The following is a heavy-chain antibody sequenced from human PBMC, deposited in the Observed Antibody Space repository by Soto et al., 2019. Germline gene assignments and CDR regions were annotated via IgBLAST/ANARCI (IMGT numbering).Heavy chain of an antibody. CDR1: GFTFRSFW. CDR2: IKQDGSEK. J-gene: IGHJ4*02. V-gene: IGHV3-7*03. Sequence: GGSLRLSCAASGFTFRSFWMSWVRQAPGKGLEWVAIIKQDGSEKYYVDSVKGRFTVTRDNAKKSLYLQMNSLRPEDTAVYYCVRGYSDYDDYFDYWGQGTLVTVSS. CDR3: VRGYSDYDDYFDY. D-gene: IGHD5-12*01.